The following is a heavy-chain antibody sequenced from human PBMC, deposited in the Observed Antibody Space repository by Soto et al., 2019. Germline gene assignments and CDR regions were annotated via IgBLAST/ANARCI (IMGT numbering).Heavy chain of an antibody. CDR3: VRLSDVMTTFYY. J-gene: IGHJ4*02. D-gene: IGHD4-17*01. CDR2: IYYGGNT. V-gene: IGHV4-39*01. CDR1: GGSISSNNYY. Sequence: SETLSLTCTVSGGSISSNNYYWGWIRQPPGKGLEWIGNIYYGGNTYYNPSLKSRVTISVYTSKNQFSLKLTSGTATDTAVYFCVRLSDVMTTFYYWGQGTLVTVSS.